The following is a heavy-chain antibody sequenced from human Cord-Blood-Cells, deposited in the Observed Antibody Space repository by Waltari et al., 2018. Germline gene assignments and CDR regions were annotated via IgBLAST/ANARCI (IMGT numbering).Heavy chain of an antibody. CDR2: ISADNGNT. D-gene: IGHD3-10*01. CDR1: GSQVTSYG. V-gene: IGHV1-18*01. CDR3: ARHKGYGSAPHYYYGMDV. J-gene: IGHJ6*02. Sequence: VQLVQSGAAEKKPGAAVKVSCKASGSQVTSYGNSCVRQAPGHGLEWMGWISADNGNTNYAQKLQGRVTMTTDTSTSTAYMELRSLRSDDTAVYYCARHKGYGSAPHYYYGMDVWGQGTTVTVSS.